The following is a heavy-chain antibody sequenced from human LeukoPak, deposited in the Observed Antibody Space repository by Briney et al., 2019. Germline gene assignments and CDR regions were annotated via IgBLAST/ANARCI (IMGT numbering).Heavy chain of an antibody. J-gene: IGHJ4*02. D-gene: IGHD2-2*01. CDR1: EFTFSLYA. CDR2: VNDVSGDI. Sequence: GGSLRLSCAASEFTFSLYAMNWVRQAPGKGLEWVSYVNDVSGDIHYADSVKGRFTISRDNAKNTLYLQMNSLRAEDTAVYYCARDTYQPGRIDCWGQGTLVIVSS. CDR3: ARDTYQPGRIDC. V-gene: IGHV3-21*05.